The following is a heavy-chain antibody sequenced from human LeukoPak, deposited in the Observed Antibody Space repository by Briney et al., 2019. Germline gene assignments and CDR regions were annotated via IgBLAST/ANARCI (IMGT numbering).Heavy chain of an antibody. Sequence: GGSLRLSCAASGFTFSSYAMSWVRQAPGKGLEWVSAISGSGGSTYYADSVKGRFIISRDNSKNTLYLQMNSLRAEDTAVYYCAREWGSGYFSIDYWGQGTLVTVSS. CDR3: AREWGSGYFSIDY. CDR2: ISGSGGST. J-gene: IGHJ4*02. V-gene: IGHV3-23*01. CDR1: GFTFSSYA. D-gene: IGHD5-12*01.